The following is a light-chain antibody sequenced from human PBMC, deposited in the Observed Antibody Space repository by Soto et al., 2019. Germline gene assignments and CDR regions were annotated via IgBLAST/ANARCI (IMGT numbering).Light chain of an antibody. J-gene: IGLJ1*01. Sequence: QSDLAQPASVSGSPGQSITISCTGTSSDVGSYNLVSWYQQHPGKAPKLMIYEGSKRPSGVSNRFSGSKSGNTASLTISGLQAYDEADYYCRSFACSLYVFGTGTKVTVL. CDR1: SSDVGSYNL. V-gene: IGLV2-23*01. CDR2: EGS. CDR3: RSFACSLYV.